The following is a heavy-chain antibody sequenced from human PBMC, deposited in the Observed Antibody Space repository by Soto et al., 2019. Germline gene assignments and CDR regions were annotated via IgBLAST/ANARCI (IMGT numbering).Heavy chain of an antibody. D-gene: IGHD3-22*01. CDR3: ASNLYYDSSGYYLSDAVDI. Sequence: QLQLQESGSGLVKPSQTLSLTCAVSGGSISSGGYSWSWIRQPPGKGLEWIGYIYHSGSTYYNPSLKSRVTISVDRSKNQFSRKLSSVTAADTAVYYCASNLYYDSSGYYLSDAVDIWGQGTMVTVSS. CDR1: GGSISSGGYS. V-gene: IGHV4-30-2*01. CDR2: IYHSGST. J-gene: IGHJ3*02.